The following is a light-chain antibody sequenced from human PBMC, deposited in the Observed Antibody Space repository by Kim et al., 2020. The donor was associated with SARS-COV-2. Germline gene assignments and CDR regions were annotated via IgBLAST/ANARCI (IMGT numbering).Light chain of an antibody. CDR1: SSNIGSNA. Sequence: GQRVYISCSGSSSNIGSNAIHWYQLFPGTAPKLLIYNYDRRPSGVPDRFSGSKSGTSASLALSGLLSDDEADYYCATWDDSLEAWVFGGGTQLTVL. V-gene: IGLV1-44*01. J-gene: IGLJ3*02. CDR2: NYD. CDR3: ATWDDSLEAWV.